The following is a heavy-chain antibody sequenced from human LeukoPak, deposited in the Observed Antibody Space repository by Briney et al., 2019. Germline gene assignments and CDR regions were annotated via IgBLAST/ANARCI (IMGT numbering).Heavy chain of an antibody. CDR1: GFTFSSYS. J-gene: IGHJ3*02. D-gene: IGHD6-13*01. V-gene: IGHV3-21*01. CDR3: ARDRAARSDAFDI. Sequence: PGGSLRLSCAASGFTFSSYSMNWVSQAPRKGLEWVSSISSSSSYIYYADSVKGRFTISRDNAKNSLYLQMTSLRAEDTAVYYCARDRAARSDAFDIWGQGTMVTVSS. CDR2: ISSSSSYI.